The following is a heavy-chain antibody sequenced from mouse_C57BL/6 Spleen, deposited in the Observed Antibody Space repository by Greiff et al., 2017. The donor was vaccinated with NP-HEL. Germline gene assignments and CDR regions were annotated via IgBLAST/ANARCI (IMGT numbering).Heavy chain of an antibody. CDR3: TRSGGSTPRFAY. CDR1: GYTFTDYE. CDR2: IDPETGGT. D-gene: IGHD2-1*01. Sequence: VQLQQSGAELVRPGASVTLSCKASGYTFTDYEMHWVKQTPVHGLEWIGAIDPETGGTAYNQKFKGKAILTADKSSSTAYMELRSLTSEDSAVYYCTRSGGSTPRFAYWGQGTLVTVSA. J-gene: IGHJ3*01. V-gene: IGHV1-15*01.